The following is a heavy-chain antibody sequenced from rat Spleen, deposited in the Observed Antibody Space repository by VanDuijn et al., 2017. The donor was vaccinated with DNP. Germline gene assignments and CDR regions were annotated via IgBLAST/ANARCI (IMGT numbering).Heavy chain of an antibody. CDR1: GFIFSNYW. Sequence: EVKLVESGGGLVQPGRSLKLSCVASGFIFSNYWMTWIRQAPGKGLEWVASITNTGGSTYYQDSVKGRFIISRDNVESTLYLQMDSLRSEDTATYYGARHDYSEPFDYWGQGVMVTVSS. J-gene: IGHJ2*01. D-gene: IGHD1-1*01. CDR3: ARHDYSEPFDY. CDR2: ITNTGGST. V-gene: IGHV5-31*01.